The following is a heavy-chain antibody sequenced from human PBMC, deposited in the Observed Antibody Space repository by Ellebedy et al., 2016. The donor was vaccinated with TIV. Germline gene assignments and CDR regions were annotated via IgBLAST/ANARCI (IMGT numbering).Heavy chain of an antibody. D-gene: IGHD2-2*02. CDR2: ISWNSGTT. CDR1: GFDFDEFA. CDR3: VKDSYLGKCSARTCYNAFDF. J-gene: IGHJ3*01. V-gene: IGHV3-9*01. Sequence: SLKISCAASGFDFDEFAVHWVRQAPGKGLEWLSGISWNSGTTRYADSVRGRFTISRDNAKNSLYLQMNSLRIEDTALYYCVKDSYLGKCSARTCYNAFDFWGQGTKVTVSS.